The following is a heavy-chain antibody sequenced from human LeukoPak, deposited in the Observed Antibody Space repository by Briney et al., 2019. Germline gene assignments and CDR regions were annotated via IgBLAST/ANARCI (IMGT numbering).Heavy chain of an antibody. CDR2: FDPEDGET. CDR3: ATARLEPSIYYYGMDV. J-gene: IGHJ6*02. V-gene: IGHV1-24*01. Sequence: GASVTVSCKVSGYTLTELSMHWVRQAPGKGLEWMGGFDPEDGETIYAQKFQGRVTMTEDTSTDTAYMELSSLRSEDTAVYYCATARLEPSIYYYGMDVWGQGTTVTVSS. D-gene: IGHD1-1*01. CDR1: GYTLTELS.